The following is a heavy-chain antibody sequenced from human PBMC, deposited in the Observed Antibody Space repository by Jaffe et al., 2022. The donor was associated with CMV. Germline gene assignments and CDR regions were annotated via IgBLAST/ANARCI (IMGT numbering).Heavy chain of an antibody. V-gene: IGHV3-30*18. CDR2: ISYDGSNK. J-gene: IGHJ6*02. CDR3: AKGSVGWTRSGFMDV. Sequence: QVQLVESGGGVVQPGRSLRLSCAASGFTFSSYGMHWVRQAPGKGLEWVAVISYDGSNKYYADSVKGRFTISRDNSKNTLYLQMNSLRAEDTAVYYCAKGSVGWTRSGFMDVWGQGTTVTVSS. CDR1: GFTFSSYG. D-gene: IGHD3-3*01.